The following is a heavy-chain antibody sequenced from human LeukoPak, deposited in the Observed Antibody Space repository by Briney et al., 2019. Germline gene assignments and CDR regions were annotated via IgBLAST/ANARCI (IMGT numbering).Heavy chain of an antibody. Sequence: GASVKVSCKASGYTFTGYFMHWVRQAPGQGLEWMGWINPNSGGTNYAQKFQGRVTMTRDTSISKAYMELRRLTSDDTAVYYCARDILTDDAFDIWGQGTMVTVSS. D-gene: IGHD7-27*01. CDR3: ARDILTDDAFDI. CDR2: INPNSGGT. V-gene: IGHV1-2*02. CDR1: GYTFTGYF. J-gene: IGHJ3*02.